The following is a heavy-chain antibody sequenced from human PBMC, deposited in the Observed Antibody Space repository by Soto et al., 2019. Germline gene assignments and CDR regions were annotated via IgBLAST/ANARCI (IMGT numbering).Heavy chain of an antibody. J-gene: IGHJ3*01. V-gene: IGHV4-4*02. CDR3: AMNPCGGGRCDPAFAV. Sequence: QVQLQESGPRLVKPSETLFLTCTVSGVSITTDKWWSWVRQPPGKGLEWIGEIWQGGNTNYNPSLKSRVSVSLDRSSNQFSLRVTSVTAADTAVYYCAMNPCGGGRCDPAFAVWGQGTTVTVSP. CDR2: IWQGGNT. CDR1: GVSITTDKW. D-gene: IGHD2-15*01.